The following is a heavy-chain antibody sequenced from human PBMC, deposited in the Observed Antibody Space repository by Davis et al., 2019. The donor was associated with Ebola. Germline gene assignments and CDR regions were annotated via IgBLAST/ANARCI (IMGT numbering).Heavy chain of an antibody. CDR1: GYTFTSYA. Sequence: AASVKVSCKASGYTFTSYAMHWVRQAPGQRLEWMGWINAGNGNTKYSQKFQGRVTITRDTSASTAYMELSSLRSEDTAVYYCARGVAAADYYFDYWGQGTLVTVSS. D-gene: IGHD6-13*01. J-gene: IGHJ4*02. CDR3: ARGVAAADYYFDY. CDR2: INAGNGNT. V-gene: IGHV1-3*01.